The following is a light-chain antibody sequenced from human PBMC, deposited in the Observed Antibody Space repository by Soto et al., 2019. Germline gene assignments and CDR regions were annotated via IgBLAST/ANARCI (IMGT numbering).Light chain of an antibody. J-gene: IGLJ1*01. CDR1: SSDVGGYDY. CDR2: DVT. V-gene: IGLV2-14*03. Sequence: QSVLAQPASVSGSPGQSITISCTGTSSDVGGYDYVSRYQQHPGKAPKLMIYDVTNRPSGVSNRFSGSKSGNTASLAISGLQAEDEADYYCSSYTSSSPYGFGTGTKVTVL. CDR3: SSYTSSSPYG.